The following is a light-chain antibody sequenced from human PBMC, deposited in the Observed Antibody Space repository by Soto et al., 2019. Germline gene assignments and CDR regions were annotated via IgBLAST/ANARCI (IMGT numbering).Light chain of an antibody. CDR3: QQYGSAPWT. CDR1: QSVASNY. CDR2: AAS. Sequence: EIVLTQSPGTLPLSPGERATLSCRASQSVASNYLAWYQQKPGQAPRLVIYAASGRAAGIPERFSGSGSGTDFTLTISRREPEDFAVYYCQQYGSAPWTFGQGTKVEIK. J-gene: IGKJ1*01. V-gene: IGKV3-20*01.